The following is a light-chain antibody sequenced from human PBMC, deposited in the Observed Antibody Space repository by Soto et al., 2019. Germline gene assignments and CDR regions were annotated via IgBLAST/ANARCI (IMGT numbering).Light chain of an antibody. J-gene: IGKJ4*01. CDR1: QSVSSY. Sequence: EIVLTQSPATLYLSPGERATLSCRASQSVSSYLAWYQQKPGQAPRLLIYDASNRATGIPTRFSGRGSGTAFTLTISILEPGEFAVYYCQRRYIWHRTFGGGTQLESK. V-gene: IGKV3-11*01. CDR2: DAS. CDR3: QRRYIWHRT.